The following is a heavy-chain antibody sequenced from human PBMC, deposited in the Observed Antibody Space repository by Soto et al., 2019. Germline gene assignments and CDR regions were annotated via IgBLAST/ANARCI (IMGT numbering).Heavy chain of an antibody. Sequence: QVQLVQSGAEVKKPGSSVKVSCKASGSTFRNHIITWVRQAPGQGLEWMGRVIPMLDITNYAQKFQGRGTITADKSPTTPYMEVSSLSSEATAVYYCVRDSPIGSTFSGHDDIDSWGQGTLVTVSS. CDR1: GSTFRNHI. D-gene: IGHD5-12*01. CDR3: VRDSPIGSTFSGHDDIDS. V-gene: IGHV1-69*08. CDR2: VIPMLDIT. J-gene: IGHJ4*02.